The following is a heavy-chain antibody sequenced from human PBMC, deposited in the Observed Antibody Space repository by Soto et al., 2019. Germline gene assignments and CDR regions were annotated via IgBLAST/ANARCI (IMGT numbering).Heavy chain of an antibody. J-gene: IGHJ4*02. CDR1: GFTFSSYW. Sequence: EVQLVESGGGLVQPGGSLRLSCAASGFTFSSYWMHWVRQAPGKGLVWVSRINSDGSSTSYADSVKGRFTISRDNAKNTLYLQMSSLRAEDTAVYYCVRTSLVVAAATREGYWGQGTLVTVSS. CDR3: VRTSLVVAAATREGY. V-gene: IGHV3-74*01. D-gene: IGHD2-15*01. CDR2: INSDGSST.